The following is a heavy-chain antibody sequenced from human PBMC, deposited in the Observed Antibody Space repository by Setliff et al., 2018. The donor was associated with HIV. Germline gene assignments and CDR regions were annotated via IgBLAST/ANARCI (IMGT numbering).Heavy chain of an antibody. CDR2: TSHSGKT. Sequence: SETLSLTCAVYGGPLSGHYWSWIRQPPGQGLEWIGETSHSGKTNYNPSLKSRVTISVDTSKNQFSLKLTSVTAADTAVYYCVTSSSWSSRLNLWGPGMLVTVSS. CDR3: VTSSSWSSRLNL. J-gene: IGHJ5*02. CDR1: GGPLSGHY. V-gene: IGHV4-34*01. D-gene: IGHD2-2*01.